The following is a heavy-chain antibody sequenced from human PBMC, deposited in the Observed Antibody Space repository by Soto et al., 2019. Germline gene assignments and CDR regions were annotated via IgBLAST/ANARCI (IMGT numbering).Heavy chain of an antibody. CDR3: ARHHSPTTAENWFDH. CDR2: ISTYSGDT. Sequence: QVHLVQSGVEVNTPGASVKVSCQSSGYTFFTYDISWVRQSPGQGFEWMVWISTYSGDTKYAQKFQGRVTMTTNTTTCTADAEMRSLIYNATTVYYCARHHSPTTAENWFDHWGPRILVTISS. V-gene: IGHV1-18*01. D-gene: IGHD5-12*01. CDR1: GYTFFTYD. J-gene: IGHJ5*02.